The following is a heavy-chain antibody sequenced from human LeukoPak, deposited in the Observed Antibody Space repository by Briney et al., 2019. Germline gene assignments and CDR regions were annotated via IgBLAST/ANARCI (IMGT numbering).Heavy chain of an antibody. CDR3: AKKAYSCGPFDY. J-gene: IGHJ4*02. CDR1: GFTFKNYA. V-gene: IGHV3-23*01. D-gene: IGHD5-18*01. Sequence: GGSLRLSCAASGFTFKNYAMSWVRQAPGKGLEWVSGISGSGDSRYYADSVKGRFTISRDNSKNTFYMQMNSLRAEDTAVYYCAKKAYSCGPFDYWGQGTLVTVSS. CDR2: ISGSGDSR.